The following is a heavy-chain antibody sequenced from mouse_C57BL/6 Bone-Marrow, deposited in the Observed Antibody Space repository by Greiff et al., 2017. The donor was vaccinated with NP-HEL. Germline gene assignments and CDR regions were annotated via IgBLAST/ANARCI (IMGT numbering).Heavy chain of an antibody. Sequence: ESGAELARPGASVKLSCKASGYTFTSYGISWVKQRTGQGLEWIGEIYPRSGNTYYNEKFKGKATLTADKSSSTAYMELRSLTSEDSAVYFCARSGYGSDLYFDVWGTGTTVTVSS. D-gene: IGHD1-1*01. CDR1: GYTFTSYG. V-gene: IGHV1-81*01. J-gene: IGHJ1*03. CDR3: ARSGYGSDLYFDV. CDR2: IYPRSGNT.